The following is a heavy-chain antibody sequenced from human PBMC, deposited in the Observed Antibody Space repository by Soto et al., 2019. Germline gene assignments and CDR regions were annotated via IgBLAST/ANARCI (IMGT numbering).Heavy chain of an antibody. V-gene: IGHV3-23*01. D-gene: IGHD3-22*01. CDR2: ISDSDGST. CDR3: ATRNYYDSRGYYYMWYFDY. CDR1: GFTFSNYA. Sequence: HPGGSLSLSCAASGFTFSNYAMSWVRQAPGKGLEWVSGISDSDGSTYYADSVRGRFTISRDNSKNTLYLQMNSLRAEDTALYYCATRNYYDSRGYYYMWYFDYWGQGALVTVSS. J-gene: IGHJ4*02.